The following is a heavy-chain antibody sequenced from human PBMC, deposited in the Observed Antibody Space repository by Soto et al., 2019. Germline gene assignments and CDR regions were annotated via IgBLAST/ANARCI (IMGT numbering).Heavy chain of an antibody. CDR2: INPSGGST. Sequence: ASVKVSCKASGYTFISYYIHWVRQAPGQGLEWMGTINPSGGSTSYAQKYQGRVTMTRDTSTSTVYMDLSSLRSEDTAVYYCARLNSNFYDSSGYYTYWGQGTLVTVSS. CDR3: ARLNSNFYDSSGYYTY. D-gene: IGHD3-22*01. J-gene: IGHJ4*02. CDR1: GYTFISYY. V-gene: IGHV1-46*01.